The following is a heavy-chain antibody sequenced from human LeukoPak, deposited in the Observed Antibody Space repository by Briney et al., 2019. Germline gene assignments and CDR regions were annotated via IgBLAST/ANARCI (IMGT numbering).Heavy chain of an antibody. CDR3: AKELQLVRYFDY. CDR1: GFTFSSYG. Sequence: PGGSLRLSSAASGFTFSSYGMHWVRRAPGKGLEWVAFILYDGSNKYYADSVKGRFTISRDNSKNTLYLQMNSLRAEDTAVYYCAKELQLVRYFDYWGQRTLVTVSS. CDR2: ILYDGSNK. J-gene: IGHJ4*02. D-gene: IGHD6-13*01. V-gene: IGHV3-30*02.